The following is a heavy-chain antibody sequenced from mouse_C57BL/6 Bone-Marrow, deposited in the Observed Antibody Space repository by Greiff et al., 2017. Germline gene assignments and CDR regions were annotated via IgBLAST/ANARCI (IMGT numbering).Heavy chain of an antibody. V-gene: IGHV1-50*01. CDR3: ARIDYLDY. CDR1: GYTFTSYW. CDR2: IDPSDSYT. J-gene: IGHJ2*01. Sequence: VQLQQPGAELVKPGASVKLSCKASGYTFTSYWMQWVKQRPGQGLEWIGEIDPSDSYTNYNQKFKGKATLTVDTSSSTAYMQLSSLTSEDSAVYYCARIDYLDYGGQGTTLTVSS.